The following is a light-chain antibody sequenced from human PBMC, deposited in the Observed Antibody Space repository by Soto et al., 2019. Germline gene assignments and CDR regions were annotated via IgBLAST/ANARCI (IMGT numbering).Light chain of an antibody. Sequence: QSALTQPASVSGSPGQSITISCTGTSSDVGDYNYVSWYQQHPGKAPKLMIYDVSNPPSGVSNRFSGSKSGSTASLTISGLQAEDEADYYCSSYTSSTTRVFGTGTKLTVL. CDR2: DVS. CDR1: SSDVGDYNY. CDR3: SSYTSSTTRV. J-gene: IGLJ1*01. V-gene: IGLV2-14*01.